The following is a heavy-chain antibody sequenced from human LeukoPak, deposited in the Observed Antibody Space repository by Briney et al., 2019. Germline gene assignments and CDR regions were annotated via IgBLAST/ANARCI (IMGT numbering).Heavy chain of an antibody. D-gene: IGHD4-17*01. CDR2: ISSSGSTI. V-gene: IGHV3-11*01. J-gene: IGHJ6*03. CDR1: GFTFSDYY. Sequence: GGSLRLSCAASGFTFSDYYMSWIRQAPGKGLEWVSYISSSGSTIYYADSVKGRFTISRDNAKNSLYLQMNSLRAEDTAVYYCARDSYGDYVSYYYYYYYMDVWGKGTTVTISS. CDR3: ARDSYGDYVSYYYYYYYMDV.